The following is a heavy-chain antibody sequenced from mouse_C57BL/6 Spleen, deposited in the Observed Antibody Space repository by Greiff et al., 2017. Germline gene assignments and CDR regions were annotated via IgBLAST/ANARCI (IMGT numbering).Heavy chain of an antibody. Sequence: QVQLKQSGAELARPGASVKLSCKASGYTFTSYGISWVKQRTGQGLEWIGEIYPRSGNTYYNEKFKGKATLTADKSSSTAYMELRSLTSEDSAVYFCARYDYGSSYHYFDYWGQGTTLTVSS. J-gene: IGHJ2*01. CDR1: GYTFTSYG. CDR2: IYPRSGNT. CDR3: ARYDYGSSYHYFDY. V-gene: IGHV1-81*01. D-gene: IGHD1-1*01.